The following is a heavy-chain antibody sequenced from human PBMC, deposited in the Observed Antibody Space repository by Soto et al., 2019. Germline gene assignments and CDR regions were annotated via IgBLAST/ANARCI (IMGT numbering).Heavy chain of an antibody. CDR1: GFTFSSYA. D-gene: IGHD6-19*01. CDR3: AKPANGWFSAFDI. CDR2: ISGSGGTT. V-gene: IGHV3-23*01. Sequence: EVQLLESGGGLVQPGGSLRLSCAASGFTFSSYAMSWVRQAPGKGLEWVSAISGSGGTTYYADSVKGRFTFSRDNSKHTLYLQMNSLRAEDTAVYYCAKPANGWFSAFDIWGQGTMVTVSS. J-gene: IGHJ3*02.